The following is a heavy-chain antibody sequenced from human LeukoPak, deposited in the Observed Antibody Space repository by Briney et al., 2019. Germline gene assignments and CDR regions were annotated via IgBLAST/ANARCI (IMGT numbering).Heavy chain of an antibody. V-gene: IGHV4-59*01. CDR2: IFYSGST. J-gene: IGHJ3*02. CDR3: AGRVGDSAFDI. CDR1: GGSISSYY. D-gene: IGHD1-26*01. Sequence: RTSETLSLTCTVSGGSISSYYWSWIRQPPGKGLEWIGYIFYSGSTNYNPSLESRVTISFDTSKNQFSLKLTSVTAADTAVYYCAGRVGDSAFDIWGPGTMVTVSS.